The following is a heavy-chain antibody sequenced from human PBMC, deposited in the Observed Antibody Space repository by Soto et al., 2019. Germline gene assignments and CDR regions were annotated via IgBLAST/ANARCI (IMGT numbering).Heavy chain of an antibody. CDR2: ISYDGSNK. J-gene: IGHJ4*02. Sequence: GVSLRLSCAASGFTFSSYGMHWVRQAPGKGLEWVAVISYDGSNKYYADSVKGRFTISRDNSKNTLYLQMNSLRAEDTAVYCCAKGPWIQLWTYYFDYWGQGTLVTVSS. V-gene: IGHV3-30*18. D-gene: IGHD5-18*01. CDR1: GFTFSSYG. CDR3: AKGPWIQLWTYYFDY.